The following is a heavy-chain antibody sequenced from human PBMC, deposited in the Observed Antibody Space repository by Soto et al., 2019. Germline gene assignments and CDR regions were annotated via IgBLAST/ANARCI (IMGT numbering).Heavy chain of an antibody. CDR1: GFTFSNYW. D-gene: IGHD3-10*01. CDR3: ARGASGRYYMDV. J-gene: IGHJ6*03. Sequence: EVQLVESGGGLVQPGGSLRLSCAASGFTFSNYWIHWVRQAPGKGLVWVSRINSDGSRINYADSVRGRFTISRDNAKNTLYLQVNRLGAEDTAVYYCARGASGRYYMDVWGKGTPVTVSS. CDR2: INSDGSRI. V-gene: IGHV3-74*01.